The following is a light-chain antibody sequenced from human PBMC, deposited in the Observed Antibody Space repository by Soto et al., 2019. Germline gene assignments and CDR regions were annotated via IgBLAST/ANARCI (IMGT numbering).Light chain of an antibody. CDR1: QSVTNNY. V-gene: IGKV3-20*01. CDR2: DAS. J-gene: IGKJ1*01. CDR3: QQCSFSPRT. Sequence: EIVLTQSPGTLSLSPGERATLSCRASQSVTNNYLDWFQQKPGQAPRLLIYDASIRADGIPDRFSGSGSETDFTLTISRLEPEDSAVYYCQQCSFSPRTFGQGTKVDTK.